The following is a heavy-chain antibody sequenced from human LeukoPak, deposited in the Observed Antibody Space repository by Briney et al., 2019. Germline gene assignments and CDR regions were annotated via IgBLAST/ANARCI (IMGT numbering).Heavy chain of an antibody. CDR2: ISYDGSNK. D-gene: IGHD1-26*01. Sequence: PGGPLRPSCAASGFTFSSYGMHWVRQAPGKGLEWVAVISYDGSNKYYADSVKGRFTISRDNSKNTLYLQMNSLRAEDTAVYYCAKGGSYYEHDYWGQGTLVTVSS. CDR1: GFTFSSYG. J-gene: IGHJ4*02. V-gene: IGHV3-30*18. CDR3: AKGGSYYEHDY.